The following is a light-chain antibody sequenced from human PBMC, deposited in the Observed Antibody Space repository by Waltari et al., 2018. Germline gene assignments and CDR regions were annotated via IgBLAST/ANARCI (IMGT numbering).Light chain of an antibody. CDR1: NVGSQL. Sequence: SYVLTQSPSVSVAPGKTARISCGGNNVGSQLVHWYQQKPGQAPVLFVFYDDDRASAIPGRISGSKSGNTAALTISRGEAGDEADYYCQVWESGGDRVVFGGGTKLTVL. CDR2: YDD. V-gene: IGLV3-21*01. J-gene: IGLJ2*01. CDR3: QVWESGGDRVV.